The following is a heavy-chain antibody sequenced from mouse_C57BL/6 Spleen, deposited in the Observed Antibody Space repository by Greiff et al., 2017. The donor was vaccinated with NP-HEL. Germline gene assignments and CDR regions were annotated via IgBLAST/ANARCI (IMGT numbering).Heavy chain of an antibody. CDR2: IDPENGDT. Sequence: EVQLQQSGAELVRPGASVKLSCTASGFNIKDDYMHWVKQRPEQGLEWIGWIDPENGDTEYASKFQGKATITADTSSNTAYQQLSSLTSEDTAVYYCTRRNYYDSSYYAMDYCGQGTSVTVSS. CDR3: TRRNYYDSSYYAMDY. CDR1: GFNIKDDY. V-gene: IGHV14-4*01. D-gene: IGHD1-1*01. J-gene: IGHJ4*01.